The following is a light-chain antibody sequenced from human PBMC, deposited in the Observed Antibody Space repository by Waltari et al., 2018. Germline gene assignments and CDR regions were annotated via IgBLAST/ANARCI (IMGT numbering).Light chain of an antibody. Sequence: QSVLTQPPSVSGAPGQRVTIPCTGRSSHIGADYELHWHQQLPGTAPKVLIYGNSNRPSGVPERFSGSKSGTSASLAITGLQAEDEAAYYCQSYDISLSGSVFGTGTKVTVL. CDR1: SSHIGADYE. J-gene: IGLJ1*01. CDR2: GNS. CDR3: QSYDISLSGSV. V-gene: IGLV1-40*01.